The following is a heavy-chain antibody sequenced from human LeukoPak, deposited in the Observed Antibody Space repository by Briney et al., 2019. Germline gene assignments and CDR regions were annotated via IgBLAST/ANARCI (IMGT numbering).Heavy chain of an antibody. Sequence: GGSLRLSCAASGFTFSSYSMNWVRQAPGKGLEWVSSISSSSNYIYYADSVKGRFTISRDNAKNSLYLQMNSLRAEDTAVYYCARAPFTGAVAGGYYYYGMDVWGQGTTVTVSS. V-gene: IGHV3-21*01. J-gene: IGHJ6*02. CDR2: ISSSSNYI. CDR3: ARAPFTGAVAGGYYYYGMDV. CDR1: GFTFSSYS. D-gene: IGHD6-19*01.